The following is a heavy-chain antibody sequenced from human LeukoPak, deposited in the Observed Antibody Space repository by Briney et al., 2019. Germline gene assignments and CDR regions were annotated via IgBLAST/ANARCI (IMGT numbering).Heavy chain of an antibody. CDR3: AKRSGYDFWSGFDP. V-gene: IGHV3-23*01. Sequence: PGGSLRLSCAASGLTFSSYAMRWVRQAPGKGLEWVSGISGSGGSTSYADSVKGRFTVSRDNSKNTLYLQMSSLRAEDTALYYCAKRSGYDFWSGFDPWGQGTLVIVSS. J-gene: IGHJ5*02. CDR1: GLTFSSYA. CDR2: ISGSGGST. D-gene: IGHD3-3*01.